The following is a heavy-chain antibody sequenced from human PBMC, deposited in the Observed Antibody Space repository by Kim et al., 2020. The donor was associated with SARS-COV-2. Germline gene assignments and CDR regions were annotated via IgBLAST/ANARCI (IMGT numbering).Heavy chain of an antibody. V-gene: IGHV3-30*01. CDR3: ARGGYGGTRDAFDI. J-gene: IGHJ3*02. Sequence: DTVKGRFTISRDNSKNTLFLEMNSRKAEDTAVYFCARGGYGGTRDAFDIWGQGTMVTVSS. D-gene: IGHD6-13*01.